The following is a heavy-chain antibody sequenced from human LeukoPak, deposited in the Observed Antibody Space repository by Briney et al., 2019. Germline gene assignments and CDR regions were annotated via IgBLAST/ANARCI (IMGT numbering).Heavy chain of an antibody. CDR1: GFTFSSNS. J-gene: IGHJ4*02. V-gene: IGHV3-53*01. D-gene: IGHD4-17*01. Sequence: GGSLRLSCTVSGFTFSSNSMSWVRQAPGKGLEWVSFIYSGGNAHYSDSVKGRFTISRDNSKNTLYLQMNRLRADDTAVYYCARRAGEYSHPYDYWGQGTLVTVSS. CDR2: IYSGGNA. CDR3: ARRAGEYSHPYDY.